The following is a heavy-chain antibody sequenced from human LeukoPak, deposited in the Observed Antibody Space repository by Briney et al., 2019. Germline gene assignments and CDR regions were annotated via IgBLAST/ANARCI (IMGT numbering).Heavy chain of an antibody. CDR1: GYTLTCYV. CDR2: INPHTGET. CDR3: ARESPSSGYNFDY. V-gene: IGHV1-2*02. J-gene: IGHJ4*02. D-gene: IGHD3-22*01. Sequence: ASVKVSCKASGYTLTCYVVHWVRQAPGQGLEWMGWINPHTGETHYAPKFHGRVTMTRDTSISTVYVELSRLTSDDTAVFYCARESPSSGYNFDYWGPGTLVTVSS.